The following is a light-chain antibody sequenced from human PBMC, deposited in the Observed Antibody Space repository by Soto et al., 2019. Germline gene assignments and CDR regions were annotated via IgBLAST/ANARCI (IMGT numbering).Light chain of an antibody. J-gene: IGLJ3*02. V-gene: IGLV2-23*01. CDR1: STDVGAYHL. CDR2: ETT. Sequence: QSVLTQPASVSGSPGQSITISCTGSSTDVGAYHLVSWYQHLPGKVPQLIIYETTKRPSRVSNRFSGSKSGNTASLTISGLLAEDEADYYCSSYTGSYTLMFGGGTKLTV. CDR3: SSYTGSYTLM.